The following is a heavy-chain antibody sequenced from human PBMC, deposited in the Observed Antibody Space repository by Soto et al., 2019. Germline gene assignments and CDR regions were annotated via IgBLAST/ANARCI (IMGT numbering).Heavy chain of an antibody. CDR1: GGSISSGGYS. CDR2: IYHSGST. J-gene: IGHJ4*02. V-gene: IGHV4-30-2*01. CDR3: ARRGSGSYSDY. Sequence: SETLSLTCAVSGGSISSGGYSWSWIRQPPGKGLECIGYIYHSGSTYYNPSLKSRVTISVDRSKNQFSLKLSSVTAADTAVYYCARRGSGSYSDYWGQGTLVTVSS. D-gene: IGHD3-10*01.